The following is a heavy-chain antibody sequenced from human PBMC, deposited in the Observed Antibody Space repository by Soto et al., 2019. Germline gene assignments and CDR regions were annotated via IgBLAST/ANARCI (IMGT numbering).Heavy chain of an antibody. CDR2: IYYRGNA. V-gene: IGHV4-39*01. Sequence: SEPLSLTCSVSDDSINSVKYYWGWIRQPPGKGLEWRGSIYYRGNACYNPSLQTRVTIFLDKSKRQFSLKLNTVNAADSAVYFCQGLEGLATISYYFDFWGPGALVTVSS. CDR1: DDSINSVKYY. D-gene: IGHD3-9*01. J-gene: IGHJ4*01. CDR3: QGLEGLATISYYFDF.